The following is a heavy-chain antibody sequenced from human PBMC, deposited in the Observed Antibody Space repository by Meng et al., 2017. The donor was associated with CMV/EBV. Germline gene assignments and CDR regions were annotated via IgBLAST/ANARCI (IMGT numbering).Heavy chain of an antibody. J-gene: IGHJ4*02. V-gene: IGHV3-23*01. CDR3: AKSRGGYGSGSYYTFDS. CDR2: ITGGAGST. CDR1: GFTFSSYS. Sequence: GGSLRLSCAASGFTFSSYSMNWVRQAPGKGLEWVSTITGGAGSTYTADSVQGRFTISTDKSKNTLYLQMSSLRGEDTAIYFCAKSRGGYGSGSYYTFDSWGQGTLVTVSS. D-gene: IGHD3-10*01.